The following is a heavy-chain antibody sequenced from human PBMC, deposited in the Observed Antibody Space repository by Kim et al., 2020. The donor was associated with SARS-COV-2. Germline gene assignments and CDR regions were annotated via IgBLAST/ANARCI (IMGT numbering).Heavy chain of an antibody. CDR3: ARVHYDILTGGAPPDY. Sequence: GGSLRLSCAASGFTFSSYWMHWVRQAPGKGLVWVSRINSDGSSTSYADSVKGRFTISRDNAKNTLYLQMNSLRAEETAVYYCARVHYDILTGGAPPDYWGQGTLVTVSS. D-gene: IGHD3-9*01. CDR1: GFTFSSYW. J-gene: IGHJ4*02. V-gene: IGHV3-74*01. CDR2: INSDGSST.